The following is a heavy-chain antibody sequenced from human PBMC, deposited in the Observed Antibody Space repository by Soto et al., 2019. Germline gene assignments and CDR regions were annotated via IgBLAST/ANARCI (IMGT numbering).Heavy chain of an antibody. CDR2: ISTYNGKT. CDR3: ARDRVEAALGTFDQ. CDR1: GYTFSTYP. J-gene: IGHJ4*02. Sequence: ASVKVSCKTSGYTFSTYPISWVRQAPGQGLEWVGWISTYNGKTNYGQRFQGRVTITTDTSTSTAYMDLRNLRSDDTAVYYCARDRVEAALGTFDQWGQGTLVTVSS. D-gene: IGHD6-13*01. V-gene: IGHV1-18*01.